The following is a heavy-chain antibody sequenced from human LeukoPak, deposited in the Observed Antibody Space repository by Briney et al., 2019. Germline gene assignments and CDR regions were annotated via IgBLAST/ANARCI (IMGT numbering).Heavy chain of an antibody. CDR2: IYYSGST. Sequence: PSETLSLTCTVSGGSISNYYWSWIRQPPGKGLEWIGYIYYSGSTNYNPSLKSRVTISVDTSKNQFSLKLSSVTAADTAVYYCARPHYYYYYMDVWGKGTTVTISS. J-gene: IGHJ6*03. V-gene: IGHV4-59*01. CDR3: ARPHYYYYYMDV. CDR1: GGSISNYY.